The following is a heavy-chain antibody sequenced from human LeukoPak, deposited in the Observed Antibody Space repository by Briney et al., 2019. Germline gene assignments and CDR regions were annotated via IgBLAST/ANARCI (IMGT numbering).Heavy chain of an antibody. Sequence: GGSLRLSCAASGFTFSSYAMSWVRQAPGKGLEWVSAISGSGGSTYYADSVKGRFTIPRDNSKNTLYLQMNSLRAEDTAVYYCATLKLISVGRHFDYWGQGTLVTVSS. CDR3: ATLKLISVGRHFDY. CDR2: ISGSGGST. J-gene: IGHJ4*02. V-gene: IGHV3-23*01. CDR1: GFTFSSYA. D-gene: IGHD1-26*01.